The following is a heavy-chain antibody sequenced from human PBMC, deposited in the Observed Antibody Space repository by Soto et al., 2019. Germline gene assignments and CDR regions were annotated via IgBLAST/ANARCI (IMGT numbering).Heavy chain of an antibody. D-gene: IGHD4-17*01. Sequence: QVQLVQSGAEVTKPGASLKVSCKTSGYTFIGYYMHWVRQAPGQGLEWMGWINPNTGGTKYAQKFQGWVTMTTDTSISTAYLDVSRLRSDATAVYYCVRGDVTTVTTTLDYWGQGTLDTVSS. V-gene: IGHV1-2*04. CDR2: INPNTGGT. CDR1: GYTFIGYY. J-gene: IGHJ4*02. CDR3: VRGDVTTVTTTLDY.